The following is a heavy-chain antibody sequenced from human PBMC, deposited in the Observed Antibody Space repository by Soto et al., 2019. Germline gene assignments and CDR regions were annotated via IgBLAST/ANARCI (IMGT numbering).Heavy chain of an antibody. CDR3: ARDTPYYYDSSV. J-gene: IGHJ4*02. CDR2: IYYSGST. CDR1: GGSISSGDYY. D-gene: IGHD3-22*01. V-gene: IGHV4-30-4*01. Sequence: QVQLQESGPGLVKPSQTLSLTCTVSGGSISSGDYYWSWIRQPPGRGLEWIGYIYYSGSTYYNPSLKSRVTISVDTSKNQFSLKLSSVTAADAAVYYCARDTPYYYDSSVWGQGTLVTVSS.